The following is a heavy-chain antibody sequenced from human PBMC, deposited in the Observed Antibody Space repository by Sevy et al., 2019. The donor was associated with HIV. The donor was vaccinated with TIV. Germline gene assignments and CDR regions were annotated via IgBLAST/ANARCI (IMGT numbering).Heavy chain of an antibody. CDR2: IYHSGST. CDR3: ARGGGASMNYYGSGSYILVDY. V-gene: IGHV4-38-2*01. D-gene: IGHD3-10*01. J-gene: IGHJ4*01. Sequence: SETLSLTCAVSGYSISSGYYWGWIRQPPGKGLEWIGSIYHSGSTYYNPSLKSRVTISVDTSKNQFSLKLSSVTAADTAVYYCARGGGASMNYYGSGSYILVDYWGQEPWSPSPQ. CDR1: GYSISSGYY.